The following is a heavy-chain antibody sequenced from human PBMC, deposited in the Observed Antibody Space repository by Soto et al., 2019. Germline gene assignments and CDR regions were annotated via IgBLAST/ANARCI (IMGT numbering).Heavy chain of an antibody. V-gene: IGHV4-34*01. CDR3: ARGRGLYYGSGSHSGHYRFDP. J-gene: IGHJ5*02. D-gene: IGHD3-10*01. Sequence: SETLSLTCAVHGGSFSGYYWSWIRQPPGKGQEWIGEINHSGSTNYNPSLKSRVTISVDTSKNQFSLKLSSVTAADTAVYYCARGRGLYYGSGSHSGHYRFDPWGQGTLVTVSS. CDR2: INHSGST. CDR1: GGSFSGYY.